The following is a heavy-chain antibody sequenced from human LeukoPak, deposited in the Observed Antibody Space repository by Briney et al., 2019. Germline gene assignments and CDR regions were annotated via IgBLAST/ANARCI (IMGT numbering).Heavy chain of an antibody. V-gene: IGHV3-30-3*01. D-gene: IGHD3-10*01. Sequence: GGSLRLSCAASGFTFSSYAMHWVRQAPGKGLEWVAVISYDGSNKYYADSVKGRFTISRDNSKNTLYLQMNSLRAEDTAVYYCASSFGEFLAGFDYWGQGTLVTVSS. CDR2: ISYDGSNK. CDR3: ASSFGEFLAGFDY. CDR1: GFTFSSYA. J-gene: IGHJ4*02.